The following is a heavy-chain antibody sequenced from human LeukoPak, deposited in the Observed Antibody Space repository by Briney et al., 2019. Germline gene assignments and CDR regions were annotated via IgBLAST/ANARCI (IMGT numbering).Heavy chain of an antibody. J-gene: IGHJ5*02. CDR2: IYHSGRT. Sequence: PSETLSLTCAVSGGSISSGGYYWSWIPQPPGKGLEGIGYIYHSGRTYYNPFLKSRVTISVNRSKNQFSLNLSSVTAADTTVYHCTRGSPTYDFWSGYNNWFDPCGQGTLVTASS. V-gene: IGHV4-30-2*01. CDR1: GGSISSGGYY. CDR3: TRGSPTYDFWSGYNNWFDP. D-gene: IGHD3-3*01.